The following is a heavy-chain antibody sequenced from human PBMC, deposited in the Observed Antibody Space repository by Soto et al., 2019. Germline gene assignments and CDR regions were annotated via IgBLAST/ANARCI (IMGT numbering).Heavy chain of an antibody. Sequence: QVQLVESGGGLVKPGGSLRLSCAASGFSFSDYYMTWIRQTPGKGLEWVSYIANSGGKKDYADSVKGRFTISRDNAKNVLYLQMTSLRAEDTAVYYCARAAGWFDPWGQGSLVTVSS. J-gene: IGHJ5*02. CDR1: GFSFSDYY. CDR3: ARAAGWFDP. V-gene: IGHV3-11*01. CDR2: IANSGGKK.